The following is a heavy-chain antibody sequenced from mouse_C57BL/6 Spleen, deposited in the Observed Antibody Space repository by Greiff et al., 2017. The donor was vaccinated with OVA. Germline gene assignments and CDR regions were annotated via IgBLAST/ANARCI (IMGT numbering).Heavy chain of an antibody. Sequence: QVQLQQPGAELVRPGSSVKLSCKASGYTFTSYWMHWVKQSPIQGLEWIGNIDPSDSATHYNQKFKDKATLTVDKSSSTAYMQLSSLTSEDSAVYYCASHSRGYFDVWGTGTTVTVSS. V-gene: IGHV1-52*01. J-gene: IGHJ1*03. CDR2: IDPSDSAT. CDR1: GYTFTSYW. CDR3: ASHSRGYFDV.